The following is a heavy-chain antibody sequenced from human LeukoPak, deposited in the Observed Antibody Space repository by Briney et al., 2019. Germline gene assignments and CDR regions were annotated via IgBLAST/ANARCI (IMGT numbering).Heavy chain of an antibody. V-gene: IGHV3-74*01. D-gene: IGHD1-26*01. CDR1: GFTFSSHC. Sequence: GGSLRLSCAASGFTFSSHCMHWVRQAPGKGLVWVSRINSDGSSTTYADSVKGRFTISRDNANNTLYLQMDSLRAEDTAVYYCARERDSGSCRADYWGQGTLVTVFS. CDR2: INSDGSST. J-gene: IGHJ4*02. CDR3: ARERDSGSCRADY.